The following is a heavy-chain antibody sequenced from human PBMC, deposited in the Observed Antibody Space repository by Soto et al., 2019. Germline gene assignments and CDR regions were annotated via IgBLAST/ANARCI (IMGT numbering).Heavy chain of an antibody. D-gene: IGHD2-15*01. CDR3: VRGGPVVVVITPPPPFRY. V-gene: IGHV1-2*02. J-gene: IGHJ4*02. CDR1: GYTFTDYY. Sequence: QVQLVQSGAEVKKPGASVKVSCKASGYTFTDYYMHWVRQAPGQGLEWMGYIVPASGGTNHAQKFHGRVTMTRDTSISTAYMELTRLRSDDTAVYYCVRGGPVVVVITPPPPFRYWGQGTLVTVSS. CDR2: IVPASGGT.